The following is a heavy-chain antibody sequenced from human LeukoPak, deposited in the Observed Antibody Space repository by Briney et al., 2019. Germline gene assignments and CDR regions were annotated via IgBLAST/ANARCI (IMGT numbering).Heavy chain of an antibody. D-gene: IGHD3-22*01. CDR2: IKQDGSEK. J-gene: IGHJ4*02. CDR1: GFTFSSYW. CDR3: ARVPSPDYYDSSGSPPYYFDY. Sequence: GGSLRLSCAASGFTFSSYWMSWVRQAPGKGLEWVANIKQDGSEKYYVDSVKGRFTISRDNAKNSLYLQMNSLRAEDTAVYYCARVPSPDYYDSSGSPPYYFDYWGQGTLVTVSS. V-gene: IGHV3-7*04.